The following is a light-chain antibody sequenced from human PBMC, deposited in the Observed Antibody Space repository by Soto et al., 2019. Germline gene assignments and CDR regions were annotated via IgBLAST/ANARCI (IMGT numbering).Light chain of an antibody. CDR1: QSVSSN. J-gene: IGKJ2*01. Sequence: EIVMTQSPGTLSVSPGERATLSCWASQSVSSNLAWYQQRPGQAPRLLISDASSRATGVPARFSGSGSGTEFTLTISSLQSEDFAVYYCQQYNSWPLYTFGQGTKLEIK. CDR2: DAS. V-gene: IGKV3-15*01. CDR3: QQYNSWPLYT.